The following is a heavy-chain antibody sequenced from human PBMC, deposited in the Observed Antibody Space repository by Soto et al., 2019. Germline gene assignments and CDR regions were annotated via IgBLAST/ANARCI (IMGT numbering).Heavy chain of an antibody. Sequence: SETLSLTCTVSGGSISSGGYYWSWIRQHPGKGLEWIGYIYYSGSTYYNPSLKSRVTISADTSKNQFSLKLSSVTAADTAVYYCARDMITFGGVIPRHAFDIWGQGTMVTVSS. CDR2: IYYSGST. D-gene: IGHD3-16*02. J-gene: IGHJ3*02. CDR3: ARDMITFGGVIPRHAFDI. CDR1: GGSISSGGYY. V-gene: IGHV4-31*03.